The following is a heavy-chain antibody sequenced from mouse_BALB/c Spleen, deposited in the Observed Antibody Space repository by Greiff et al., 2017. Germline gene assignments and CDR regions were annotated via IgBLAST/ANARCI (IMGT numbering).Heavy chain of an antibody. V-gene: IGHV5-17*02. Sequence: EVQVVESGGGLVQPGGSRKLSCAASGFTFSSFGMHWVRQAPEKGLEWVAYISSGSSTIYYADTVKGRFTISRDNPKNTLFLQMTSLRSEDTAMYYCAREGYDGYWYFDVWGAGTTVTVSS. CDR3: AREGYDGYWYFDV. D-gene: IGHD2-14*01. J-gene: IGHJ1*01. CDR2: ISSGSSTI. CDR1: GFTFSSFG.